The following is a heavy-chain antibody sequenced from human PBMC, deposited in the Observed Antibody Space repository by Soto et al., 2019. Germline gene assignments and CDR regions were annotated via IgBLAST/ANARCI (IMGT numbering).Heavy chain of an antibody. CDR2: ISGSGGST. V-gene: IGHV3-23*01. Sequence: GGSLRLSCAASGSTFSSYAMSWVRQAPGKGLEWVSAISGSGGSTYYADSVKGRFTISRDNSKNTLYLQMNSLRAEDTAVYYCAKIKVPAAKYYYYYGMDVWGQGTTVTVS. D-gene: IGHD2-2*01. CDR1: GSTFSSYA. J-gene: IGHJ6*02. CDR3: AKIKVPAAKYYYYYGMDV.